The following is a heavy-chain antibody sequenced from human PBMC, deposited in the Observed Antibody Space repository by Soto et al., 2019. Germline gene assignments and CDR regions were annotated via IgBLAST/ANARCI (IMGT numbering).Heavy chain of an antibody. D-gene: IGHD3-22*01. V-gene: IGHV1-69*06. Sequence: SVEVSCKXSGGTFSSYAISWVRQAPGQGLEWMGGIIPIFGTANYAQKFQGRVTITADKSTSTAYMELSSLRSEDTAVYYCASPAPLFYDSSGYYINWGQGTLVTVSS. CDR3: ASPAPLFYDSSGYYIN. CDR2: IIPIFGTA. J-gene: IGHJ4*02. CDR1: GGTFSSYA.